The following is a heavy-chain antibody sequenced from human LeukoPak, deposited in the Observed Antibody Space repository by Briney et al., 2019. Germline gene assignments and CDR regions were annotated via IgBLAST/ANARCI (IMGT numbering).Heavy chain of an antibody. CDR1: GGSISSYY. V-gene: IGHV4-59*12. J-gene: IGHJ6*03. Sequence: SETLSLTCTVSGGSISSYYWSWIRQPPGKGLEWIGYIYYSGSTNYNPSLKSRFTISVDTSKNQFSLKLSSVTAADTAVYYCARVPPRVGAYYYYMDVWGKGTTVTVSS. CDR2: IYYSGST. CDR3: ARVPPRVGAYYYYMDV. D-gene: IGHD1-26*01.